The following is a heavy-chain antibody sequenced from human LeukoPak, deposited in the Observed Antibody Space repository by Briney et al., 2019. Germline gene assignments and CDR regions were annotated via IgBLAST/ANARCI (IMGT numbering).Heavy chain of an antibody. D-gene: IGHD3-10*01. J-gene: IGHJ3*02. V-gene: IGHV3-21*01. CDR2: ISSSSSYI. CDR3: ARDRGEDYYGSGNYLRAFDI. Sequence: GGSLRLSCAASGFMFRSYSMNWVRQAPGKGLEWVSSISSSSSYIFYADSVKGRFTISRDNAKKSQSLQMNSLRAEDTAVYYCARDRGEDYYGSGNYLRAFDIWGQGTMVTVSS. CDR1: GFMFRSYS.